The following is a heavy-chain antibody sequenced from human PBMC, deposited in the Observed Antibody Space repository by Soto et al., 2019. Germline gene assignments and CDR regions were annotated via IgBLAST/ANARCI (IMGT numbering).Heavy chain of an antibody. J-gene: IGHJ5*02. CDR2: LSDNVGTT. D-gene: IGHD1-1*01. CDR3: AKHFIGGRLQSPFDP. Sequence: EVQLVESGGGLVQPGGSLRLSCAVSGVPFGTFTMNWVRQAPGKGLEWVSGLSDNVGTTHYAYSVKGRFTISRDKSKKTLYLQMNNLRAEGTAVYYCAKHFIGGRLQSPFDPWGQGTLVTVSS. CDR1: GVPFGTFT. V-gene: IGHV3-23*04.